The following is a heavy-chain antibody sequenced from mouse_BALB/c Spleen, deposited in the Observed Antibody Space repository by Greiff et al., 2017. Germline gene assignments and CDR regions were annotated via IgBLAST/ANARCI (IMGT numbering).Heavy chain of an antibody. D-gene: IGHD2-4*01. CDR1: GFTFSSYG. J-gene: IGHJ2*01. CDR2: ISSGGSYT. CDR3: ARHSGYDYDRAYFDY. V-gene: IGHV5-6*01. Sequence: EVMLVESGGDLVKPGGSLKLSCAASGFTFSSYGMSWVRQTPDKRLEWVATISSGGSYTSYPDSVKGRFPISRDNAQNPLYLQMSSLKSEDTAMYYCARHSGYDYDRAYFDYWGQGTTLTVSS.